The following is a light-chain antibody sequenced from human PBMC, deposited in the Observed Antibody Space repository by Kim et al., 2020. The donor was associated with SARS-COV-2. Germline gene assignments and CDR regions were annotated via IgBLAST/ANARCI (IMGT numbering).Light chain of an antibody. CDR2: DAS. CDR1: QGIASA. CDR3: QQFKSYPIT. Sequence: AIQLTQSPSTLSASVGDRVTITCRASQGIASALAWYQQKPGKAPKLLIYDASSLQSGVPSRFSGSGSGTDFSLTISSLQPEDFATYYCQQFKSYPITFGQGTRLEIK. J-gene: IGKJ5*01. V-gene: IGKV1-13*02.